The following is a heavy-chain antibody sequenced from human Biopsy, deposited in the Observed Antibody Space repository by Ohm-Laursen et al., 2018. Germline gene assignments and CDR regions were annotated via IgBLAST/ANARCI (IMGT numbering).Heavy chain of an antibody. CDR1: GFTFRSYA. J-gene: IGHJ4*02. D-gene: IGHD2-2*02. V-gene: IGHV3-23*01. Sequence: SLRLSCAASGFTFRSYAMSWVRQAPGKGLEWVSAISGSGSHTYYEDSVMGRFTISRDASKNTLYLLMNSLRAEDTAMYYCAKGGYCTTTSCYMDVDYWGQGTLVTVSS. CDR3: AKGGYCTTTSCYMDVDY. CDR2: ISGSGSHT.